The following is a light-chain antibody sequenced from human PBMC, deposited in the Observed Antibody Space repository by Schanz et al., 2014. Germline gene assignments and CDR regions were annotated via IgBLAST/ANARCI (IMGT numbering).Light chain of an antibody. J-gene: IGLJ3*02. CDR1: SSDVGGYNH. Sequence: QSALTQPRSVSGSPGQSVSISCTGTSSDVGGYNHVSWYQQHPGKAPKLVIFDVTSRPSGISARFSGSKSGNTASLAISGLKAEDEADYYCSSFTSSSTLVFGGGTKLTVL. CDR2: DVT. V-gene: IGLV2-14*01. CDR3: SSFTSSSTLV.